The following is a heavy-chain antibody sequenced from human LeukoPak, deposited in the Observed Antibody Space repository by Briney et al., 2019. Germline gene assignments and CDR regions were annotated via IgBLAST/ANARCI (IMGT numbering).Heavy chain of an antibody. CDR1: GYFISSGYY. V-gene: IGHV4-38-2*02. CDR2: IYHSGST. Sequence: SETLSLTCTVSGYFISSGYYWGWIRQPPGKGLEWIGSIYHSGSTYYNPSLKSRVTISVDPSKNQFSLKLSSVTAADTAVYYCAGGYEWELLCGYWGQGTLVTVSS. J-gene: IGHJ4*02. D-gene: IGHD1-26*01. CDR3: AGGYEWELLCGY.